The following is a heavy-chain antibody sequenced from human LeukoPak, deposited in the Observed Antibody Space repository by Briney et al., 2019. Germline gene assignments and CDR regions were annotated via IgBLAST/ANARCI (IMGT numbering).Heavy chain of an antibody. CDR3: ARHGEYSSGWDRPFDY. CDR1: GGSISSYY. Sequence: SETLSLTCTVSGGSISSYYWSWIRQPPGKGLEWIGYIYYSGSTDYNPSLKSRVTISVDTSKNQFSLKLSSVTAADTAVYYCARHGEYSSGWDRPFDYWGQGTLVTVSS. V-gene: IGHV4-59*08. CDR2: IYYSGST. D-gene: IGHD6-19*01. J-gene: IGHJ4*02.